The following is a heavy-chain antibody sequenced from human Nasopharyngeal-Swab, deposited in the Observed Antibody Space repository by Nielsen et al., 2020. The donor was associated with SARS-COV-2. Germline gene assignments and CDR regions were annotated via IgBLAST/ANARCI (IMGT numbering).Heavy chain of an antibody. J-gene: IGHJ6*02. CDR2: SYYNGRA. CDR3: ARVGLLGYYYAMGV. V-gene: IGHV4-31*03. Sequence: SETLSLTCTVSGGSISGGGGYFWNWIRQSPGKGLEWIGYSYYNGRAFYNPSLGSRVTVSVDTSKNQFFLRLASVTAADTAMYYCARVGLLGYYYAMGVWGQGTTVTVSS. CDR1: GGSISGGGGYF. D-gene: IGHD2-15*01.